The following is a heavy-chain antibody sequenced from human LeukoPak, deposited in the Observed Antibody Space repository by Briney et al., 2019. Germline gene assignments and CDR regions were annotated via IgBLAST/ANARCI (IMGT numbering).Heavy chain of an antibody. CDR1: GFTFSSYG. CDR3: ATRVGGPEGY. J-gene: IGHJ4*02. Sequence: GGSLRLSCAASGFTFSSYGMHWVRQAPDKGLEWVAFIRYDGRDKYYADSVKGRFTISRDNSKTTLYLQMNSLRAEDTAVYYCATRVGGPEGYWGQGTLVTVSS. D-gene: IGHD3-3*01. CDR2: IRYDGRDK. V-gene: IGHV3-30*02.